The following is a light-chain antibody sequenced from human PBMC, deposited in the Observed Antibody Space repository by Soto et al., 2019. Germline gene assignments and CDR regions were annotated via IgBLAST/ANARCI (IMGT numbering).Light chain of an antibody. V-gene: IGKV1-5*03. CDR1: QSISTW. J-gene: IGKJ1*01. Sequence: DIQMTQSPSTLSASVGDRVTITCRASQSISTWLSWYQQKPGKAPKVLIYKASNLQSGASSRFSGSGSGTEFTLTISSLQPDDFATYYCQDYNSWTFGQGTKVDNK. CDR2: KAS. CDR3: QDYNSWT.